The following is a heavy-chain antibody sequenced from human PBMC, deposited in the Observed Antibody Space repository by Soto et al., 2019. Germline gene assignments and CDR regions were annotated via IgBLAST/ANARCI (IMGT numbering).Heavy chain of an antibody. CDR1: GFSLTTRGMG. CDR2: VYWDDDR. Sequence: QITLKESGPTLVEPTQTLTVTCTFSGFSLTTRGMGVGWNRQPPGKALDWLAFVYWDDDRRYRPSLRSRLRVTEDTSKNQVDLTMTNMDSGDTATYYCAPTYYSGSGTFYFDFCGQGILVTVSS. V-gene: IGHV2-5*02. J-gene: IGHJ4*02. D-gene: IGHD3-10*01. CDR3: APTYYSGSGTFYFDF.